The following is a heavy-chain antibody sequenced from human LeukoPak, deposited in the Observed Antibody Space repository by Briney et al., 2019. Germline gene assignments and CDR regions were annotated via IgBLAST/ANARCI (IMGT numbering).Heavy chain of an antibody. J-gene: IGHJ4*02. V-gene: IGHV4-59*01. CDR2: ITYSGGT. CDR1: GGSISSYY. D-gene: IGHD3-9*01. Sequence: SETLSLTCTVSGGSISSYYWSWSRQPPGQGLEWIGYITYSGGTNYNPSLKSRVTISVDTSKNQFSLKLSSVTAADTAVYYCSGGGDILTGYYPNFDYWGQGTLVTVSS. CDR3: SGGGDILTGYYPNFDY.